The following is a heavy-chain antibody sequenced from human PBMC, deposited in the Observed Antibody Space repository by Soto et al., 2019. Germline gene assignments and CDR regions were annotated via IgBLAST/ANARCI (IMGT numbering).Heavy chain of an antibody. CDR2: VTGSGSGT. Sequence: VGSLRLSCAASGFTFNNYAMTWIRQAPGKGLEWVSGVTGSGSGTYYADSVKGRFTISRDNSKNALYLHMNSLRAEDTAVYYCATKDSYGPFHYWGQGTLVTVSS. CDR3: ATKDSYGPFHY. J-gene: IGHJ4*02. CDR1: GFTFNNYA. D-gene: IGHD5-18*01. V-gene: IGHV3-23*01.